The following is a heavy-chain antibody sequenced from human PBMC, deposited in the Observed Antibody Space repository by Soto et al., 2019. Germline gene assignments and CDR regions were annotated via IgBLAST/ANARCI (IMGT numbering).Heavy chain of an antibody. D-gene: IGHD3-16*01. CDR2: IYYSGTT. J-gene: IGHJ4*02. CDR1: VGSIRSYY. Sequence: QVQLQESGPGLVKPSETLSLTCTVSVGSIRSYYWNWVRQPPGKGLEWFGYIYYSGTTNYNPSLKSRVTISVDTSKTQFSLRLSSVTAADTAVYYCARGWGEEELDYWGQGTLVNVSS. CDR3: ARGWGEEELDY. V-gene: IGHV4-59*01.